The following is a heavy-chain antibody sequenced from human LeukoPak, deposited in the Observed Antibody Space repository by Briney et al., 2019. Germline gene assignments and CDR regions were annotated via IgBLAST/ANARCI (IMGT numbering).Heavy chain of an antibody. V-gene: IGHV3-30*02. Sequence: GGSLRLSCAASGINFRSSGMHWVRQAPGKGLEWVTFIQNDGSDKSYAASVQGRFTISRDNSKNTVYLHVNSLRADDTALYYCAREGGRAAPGRFDYWGQGTLVTVSS. CDR3: AREGGRAAPGRFDY. CDR2: IQNDGSDK. J-gene: IGHJ4*02. D-gene: IGHD6-13*01. CDR1: GINFRSSG.